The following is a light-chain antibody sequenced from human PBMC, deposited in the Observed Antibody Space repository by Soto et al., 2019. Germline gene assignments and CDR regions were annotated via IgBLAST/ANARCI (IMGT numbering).Light chain of an antibody. J-gene: IGKJ4*01. CDR1: QGVSRK. CDR3: QQYHTWPIN. Sequence: EIVLTQSPATLSVAPGERVTFSCRASQGVSRKLAWYQHKPGQAPRLLISGASTGATGIPARFSGSGSGTEFTLTISSLQSEDCAIYYCQQYHTWPINFGGGTKVDIK. CDR2: GAS. V-gene: IGKV3-15*01.